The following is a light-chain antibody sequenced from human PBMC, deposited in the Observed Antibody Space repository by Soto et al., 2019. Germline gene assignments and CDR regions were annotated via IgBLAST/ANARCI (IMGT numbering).Light chain of an antibody. V-gene: IGLV2-14*01. CDR2: DVN. J-gene: IGLJ1*01. Sequence: QSALTQPASVSGSPGQSITMSCTGTNNDVGGYEYVSWYQQHAGRAPQLIIYDVNNRPSGISGRFSGSKFGNTASLTISGLQAEDEADYYCSSYTSRSLYVFGTGTKLTVL. CDR3: SSYTSRSLYV. CDR1: NNDVGGYEY.